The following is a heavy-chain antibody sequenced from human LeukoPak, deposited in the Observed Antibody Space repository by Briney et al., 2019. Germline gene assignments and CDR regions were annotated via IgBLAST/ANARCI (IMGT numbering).Heavy chain of an antibody. CDR2: INPNSGDT. CDR1: GYTFSAYY. V-gene: IGHV1-2*04. Sequence: ASVKVSCKASGYTFSAYYIHWVRQPPGQGLEWVGWINPNSGDTNYAQKFQGWVTMTRDTSISTAYMELSRLRSDDTAVYYCAREDGYGLDYWGQGTLVTVSS. CDR3: AREDGYGLDY. J-gene: IGHJ4*02. D-gene: IGHD5-18*01.